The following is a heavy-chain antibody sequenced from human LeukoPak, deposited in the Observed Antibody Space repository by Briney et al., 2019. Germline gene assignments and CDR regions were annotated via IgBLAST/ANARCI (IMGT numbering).Heavy chain of an antibody. V-gene: IGHV1-18*01. CDR2: ISAYNGNT. CDR1: GYTFTSYG. CDR3: ARDLPQTDAFDI. Sequence: ASVKVSCKASGYTFTSYGISWVRQAPGQGLEWMGWISAYNGNTNYAQKLQGRVTMTTDTSTGTAYMELRSLRSDDTAVYYCARDLPQTDAFDIWGQGTMVTVSS. J-gene: IGHJ3*02.